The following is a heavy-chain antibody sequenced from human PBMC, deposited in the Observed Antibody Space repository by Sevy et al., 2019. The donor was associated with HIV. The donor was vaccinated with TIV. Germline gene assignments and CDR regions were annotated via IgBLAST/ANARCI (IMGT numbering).Heavy chain of an antibody. V-gene: IGHV3-30-3*01. CDR1: GFTFSSYA. Sequence: GGSLRLSCAASGFTFSSYAMHWVRQAPGKGLEWVAVISYDGSNKYYADSVKGRFTISRDNSKNTLYLQMNSLRAEDTAVYYCARSYYDSSGYFPTGYFDYWGQGTLVTASS. J-gene: IGHJ4*02. CDR3: ARSYYDSSGYFPTGYFDY. CDR2: ISYDGSNK. D-gene: IGHD3-22*01.